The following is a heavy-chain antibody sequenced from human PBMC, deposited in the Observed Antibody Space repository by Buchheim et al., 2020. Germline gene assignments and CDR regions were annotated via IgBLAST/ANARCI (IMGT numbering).Heavy chain of an antibody. CDR2: ISSSGSTI. D-gene: IGHD3-3*01. CDR1: GFTFSSYE. CDR3: ARESEDDFWSGYYSDY. V-gene: IGHV3-48*03. Sequence: EVQLVESGGGLVQPGGSLRLSCAASGFTFSSYEMNWVRQAPGKGLEWVSYISSSGSTIYYADSVKGRFTISRDNAKNSLYLQMNSLRAEDTAVYYCARESEDDFWSGYYSDYWGQGTL. J-gene: IGHJ4*02.